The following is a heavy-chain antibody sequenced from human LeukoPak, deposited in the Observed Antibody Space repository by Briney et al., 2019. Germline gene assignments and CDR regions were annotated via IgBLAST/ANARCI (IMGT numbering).Heavy chain of an antibody. V-gene: IGHV3-13*01. Sequence: GGSLRLSCAASGFTFSSYDMHWVRQAPGRGLEWVSAIGIAGDTYYPDSVKGRFTISRENAKNSMYLQMNSLKDGDTAVYYCIRGGIQVSGIDAFDIWGQGTMATVSS. CDR1: GFTFSSYD. D-gene: IGHD5/OR15-5a*01. J-gene: IGHJ3*02. CDR2: IGIAGDT. CDR3: IRGGIQVSGIDAFDI.